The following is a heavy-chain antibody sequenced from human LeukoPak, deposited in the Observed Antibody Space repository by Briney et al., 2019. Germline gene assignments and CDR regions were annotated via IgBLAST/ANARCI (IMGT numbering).Heavy chain of an antibody. CDR3: AKSSSSWSGDAFDI. CDR2: ISWNSGSI. CDR1: GFTFDDYA. V-gene: IGHV3-9*03. Sequence: GGSLRLSCAASGFTFDDYAMHWVRQAPGKGLEWVSGISWNSGSIGYADSVKGRFTISRDNAKNSLYLQMNSLRAEDMALYYCAKSSSSWSGDAFDIWGQGTIVTVSS. D-gene: IGHD6-13*01. J-gene: IGHJ3*02.